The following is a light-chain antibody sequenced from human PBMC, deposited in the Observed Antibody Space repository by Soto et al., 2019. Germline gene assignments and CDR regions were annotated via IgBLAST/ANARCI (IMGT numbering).Light chain of an antibody. J-gene: IGKJ4*01. CDR3: QQYYSAPPLP. Sequence: DIVMTQSPDSLAVSLGERATINCKSSQSVLYSSNNKNYLAWYQQKPGQPPKLLIYWASTRESGVPDRYSGSGSGPDFPLTISSLQAEDVEVYYCQQYYSAPPLPFGGGTKVEIK. V-gene: IGKV4-1*01. CDR1: QSVLYSSNNKNY. CDR2: WAS.